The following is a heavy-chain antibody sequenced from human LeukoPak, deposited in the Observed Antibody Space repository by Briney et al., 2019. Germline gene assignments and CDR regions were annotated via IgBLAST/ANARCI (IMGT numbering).Heavy chain of an antibody. CDR1: GFTLSDYG. V-gene: IGHV3-48*03. D-gene: IGHD2-2*01. CDR3: ARDRTPHNDY. Sequence: GGSVRLSCAASGFTLSDYGMKWVRQAPGRGVAGVSYISSSGGTIYYADSVKGRFTISRDNAKGSLYLQMNSLRAEDTAVYYCARDRTPHNDYWGQGTLVTVSS. CDR2: ISSSGGTI. J-gene: IGHJ4*02.